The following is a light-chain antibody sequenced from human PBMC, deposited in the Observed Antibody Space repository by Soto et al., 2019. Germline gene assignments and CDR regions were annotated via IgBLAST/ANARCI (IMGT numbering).Light chain of an antibody. J-gene: IGKJ5*01. CDR1: QSVSNN. CDR3: QHYAGGSRIT. CDR2: GAS. V-gene: IGKV3D-15*01. Sequence: EIVMTQSPATLSVSPGERATLSCRASQSVSNNLAWYQQKSGQAPRLLIHGASKRATGIPDRFSGSGFGTDFTLTISRLEPEDFALYYCQHYAGGSRITFGQGTRLEIK.